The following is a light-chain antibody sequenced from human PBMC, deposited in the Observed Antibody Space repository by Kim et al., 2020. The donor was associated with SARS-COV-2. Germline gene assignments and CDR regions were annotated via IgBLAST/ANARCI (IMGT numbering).Light chain of an antibody. Sequence: VSPGQTASFACSGDKLGDKSVCWYQQKPGQSPVLVIYQDTKRASGIPERFSGSNSGNTATLTISGTQAMDEADYYCQAWDSSTHVVFGGGTQLTVL. CDR3: QAWDSSTHVV. J-gene: IGLJ2*01. CDR2: QDT. V-gene: IGLV3-1*01. CDR1: KLGDKS.